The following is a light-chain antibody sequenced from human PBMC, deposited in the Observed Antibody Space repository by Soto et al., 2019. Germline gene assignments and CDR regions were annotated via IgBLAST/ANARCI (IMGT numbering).Light chain of an antibody. J-gene: IGLJ2*01. Sequence: QSVLTQPASVSGSPGQSITISCTGTSSDAGNYNLVSWYQHHPGKAPKLFIYEVNKRPSGVSDRFSGSKSGNTASLTISGLQTEDEADYYCCSYAGRSTSVFGGGTKVTVL. CDR1: SSDAGNYNL. CDR3: CSYAGRSTSV. V-gene: IGLV2-23*02. CDR2: EVN.